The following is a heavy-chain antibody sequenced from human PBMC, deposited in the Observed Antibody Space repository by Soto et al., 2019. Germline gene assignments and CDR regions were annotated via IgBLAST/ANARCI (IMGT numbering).Heavy chain of an antibody. Sequence: QVPLVQSGAEVKKPGASVKVSCKASGYTFTGYYMHWVRQAPGQGLEWMGWINPNSGGTNYAQKFQGWVTMTRDTSISTAYMELSRLRSDDTAVYYCAWSSSWGGNYYYCGMDVWGQGTTVTVSS. CDR2: INPNSGGT. CDR3: AWSSSWGGNYYYCGMDV. D-gene: IGHD6-13*01. V-gene: IGHV1-2*04. CDR1: GYTFTGYY. J-gene: IGHJ6*02.